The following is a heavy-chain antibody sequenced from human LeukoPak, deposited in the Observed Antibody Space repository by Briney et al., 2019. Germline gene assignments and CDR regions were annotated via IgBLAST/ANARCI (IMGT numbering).Heavy chain of an antibody. CDR2: IYYSGST. CDR1: GGSISSSSYY. V-gene: IGHV4-39*07. CDR3: ARRSLMDY. Sequence: SETLSLTCTVSGGSISSSSYYWGWIRQPPGKGLEWIGSIYYSGSTYYNPSLKSRVTISVDTSKNQFSLKLNSVTAADTAVYYCARRSLMDYWGRGTLVTVSS. J-gene: IGHJ4*02.